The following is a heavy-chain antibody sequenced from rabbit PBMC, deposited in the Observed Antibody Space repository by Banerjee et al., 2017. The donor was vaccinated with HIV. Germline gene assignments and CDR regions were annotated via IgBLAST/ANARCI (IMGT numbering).Heavy chain of an antibody. D-gene: IGHD6-1*01. CDR2: IYTSSGST. CDR1: GIDFSSYYY. Sequence: QQQLEESGGGLVKPRGTLTLTCKASGIDFSSYYYMCWVRQAPGKGLELIACIYTSSGSTWYASWVNGRFTISKTSSTTVTLQMTSLTAADTATYFCARKSYAYSYGMDLWGPGTLVTVS. J-gene: IGHJ6*01. CDR3: ARKSYAYSYGMDL. V-gene: IGHV1S43*01.